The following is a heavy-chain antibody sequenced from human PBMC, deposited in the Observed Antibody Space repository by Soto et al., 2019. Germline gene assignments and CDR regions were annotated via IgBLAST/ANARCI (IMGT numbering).Heavy chain of an antibody. J-gene: IGHJ4*02. CDR1: GYTFTSYA. Sequence: ASVKVSCKASGYTFTSYAMHWVRQAPGQRLEWMGWINPTSGGTVYAQNFQDRVTMTRDTSISTAYMELRRLNSDDTAVYYCARDPDYGDYWGYFFDSWGQGTPVTVSS. D-gene: IGHD4-17*01. V-gene: IGHV1-2*02. CDR2: INPTSGGT. CDR3: ARDPDYGDYWGYFFDS.